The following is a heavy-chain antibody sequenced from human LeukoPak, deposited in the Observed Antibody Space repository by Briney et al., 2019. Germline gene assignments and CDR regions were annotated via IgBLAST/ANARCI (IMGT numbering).Heavy chain of an antibody. V-gene: IGHV3-11*06. J-gene: IGHJ3*02. CDR3: ARPQGYCSGGSCQGAFDI. D-gene: IGHD2-15*01. CDR2: ISSSSSYT. CDR1: GFTFSDYY. Sequence: GGSLRLSCAASGFTFSDYYMSWIRQAPGKGLEWVSYISSSSSYTNYADSVKGRSTISRDNAKNSLYLQMNSLRAEDTAVYYCARPQGYCSGGSCQGAFDIWGQGTMVTVSS.